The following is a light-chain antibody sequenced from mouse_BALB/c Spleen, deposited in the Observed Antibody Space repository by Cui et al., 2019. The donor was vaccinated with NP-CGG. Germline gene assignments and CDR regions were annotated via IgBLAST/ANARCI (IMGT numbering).Light chain of an antibody. CDR2: STN. Sequence: QAVVTQESALTTSPGETVTLTCRSSTGAFTTSNYANWVQEKPDHLFTGLIGSTNNRAPGVPARFSGSLIGDKAALTITGAQTEDEAIYFCALWYSNHWVFGGGTKLTVL. V-gene: IGLV1*01. CDR1: TGAFTTSNY. CDR3: ALWYSNHWV. J-gene: IGLJ1*01.